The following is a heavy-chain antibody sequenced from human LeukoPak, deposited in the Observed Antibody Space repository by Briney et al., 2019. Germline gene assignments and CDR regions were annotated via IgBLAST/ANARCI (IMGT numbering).Heavy chain of an antibody. D-gene: IGHD2-2*01. CDR1: GFTFSSHA. V-gene: IGHV3-23*01. J-gene: IGHJ4*02. Sequence: GGSLRLSCAASGFTFSSHAMSWVRQAPGKGLEWVSAISGSGGSTYCADSVKGRFTISRDNSKNTLYLQMNSLRAEDTAVYYCAKIHREVVVVPAGIDYWGQGTLVTVSS. CDR2: ISGSGGST. CDR3: AKIHREVVVVPAGIDY.